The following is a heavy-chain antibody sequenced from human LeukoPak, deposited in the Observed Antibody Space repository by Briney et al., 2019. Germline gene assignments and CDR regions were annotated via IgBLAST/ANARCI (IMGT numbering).Heavy chain of an antibody. CDR3: ARPLYCSSTSCYYYFDY. CDR1: GFTFSSYG. J-gene: IGHJ4*02. D-gene: IGHD2-2*01. CDR2: IWYDGSNK. V-gene: IGHV3-30*19. Sequence: GGSLRLSCAASGFTFSSYGMHWVRQAPGKGLEWVAVIWYDGSNKYYADSVKGRFTISRDNSKNTLYLQMNSLRAEDTAVYYCARPLYCSSTSCYYYFDYWGQGTLVTVSS.